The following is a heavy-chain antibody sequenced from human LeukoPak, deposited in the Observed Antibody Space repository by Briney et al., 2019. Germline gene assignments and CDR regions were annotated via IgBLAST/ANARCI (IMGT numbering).Heavy chain of an antibody. V-gene: IGHV3-23*01. Sequence: GGSLRLSCAASGFTFSNYAMNWVRQAPGKGLEWVSGISTTDATTSYADSVKGRFTISRDNSKNTLYLQMNSLRSEDTAKYYCAXXIXXYXXXDYXGQGTQVTVSS. D-gene: IGHD5-12*01. J-gene: IGHJ4*02. CDR2: ISTTDATT. CDR1: GFTFSNYA. CDR3: AXXIXXYXXXDY.